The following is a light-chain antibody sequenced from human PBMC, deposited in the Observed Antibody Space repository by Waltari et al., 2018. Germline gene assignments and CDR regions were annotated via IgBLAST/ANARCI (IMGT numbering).Light chain of an antibody. CDR1: SRDVGAYDY. V-gene: IGLV2-8*01. Sequence: QSVLTQPPSPSGSPGQSVTISCTGTSRDVGAYDYVPWYQHHPDKAPKLIIFESNKWPSGVPDRFSGSKSGNTASLTVSGLQAEDEADYYCSSYAGTDNFVVFGGGTKLTVL. CDR3: SSYAGTDNFVV. J-gene: IGLJ2*01. CDR2: ESN.